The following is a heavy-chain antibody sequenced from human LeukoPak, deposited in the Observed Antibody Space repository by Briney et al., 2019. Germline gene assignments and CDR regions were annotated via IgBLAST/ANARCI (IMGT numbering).Heavy chain of an antibody. CDR1: GFTFDDYA. CDR2: ISWNSGSI. CDR3: AKEGSGWRNWFDP. J-gene: IGHJ5*02. D-gene: IGHD6-19*01. Sequence: GGSLRLSCAASGFTFDDYAMHWVRQAPGKGLEWVSGISWNSGSIGYADSVKGRFTISRDNAKNSLYLQMNSLRAEDMALYYCAKEGSGWRNWFDPWGQGTLVTVSS. V-gene: IGHV3-9*03.